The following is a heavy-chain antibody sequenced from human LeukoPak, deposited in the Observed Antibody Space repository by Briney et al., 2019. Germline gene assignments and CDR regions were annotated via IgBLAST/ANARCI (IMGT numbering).Heavy chain of an antibody. V-gene: IGHV4-59*12. J-gene: IGHJ6*02. Sequence: PSETLSLTCTVSGGSISSYYWSWIRQPPGKGLEWIGYIYHSGSTYYNPSLKSRVTISVDRSKNQFSLKLSSVTAADTAVYYCARGLLPLRGPGYGMDVWGQGTTVTVSS. CDR2: IYHSGST. D-gene: IGHD3-3*01. CDR3: ARGLLPLRGPGYGMDV. CDR1: GGSISSYY.